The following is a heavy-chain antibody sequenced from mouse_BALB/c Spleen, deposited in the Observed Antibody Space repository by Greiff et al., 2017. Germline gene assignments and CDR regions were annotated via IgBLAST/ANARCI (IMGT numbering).Heavy chain of an antibody. V-gene: IGHV5-6-5*01. Sequence: DVKLVESGGGLVKPGGSLKLSCAASGFTFSSYAMSWVRQTPEKRLEWVASISSGGSTYYPDSVKGRFTISRDNARNILYLQMSSLRSEDTAMYYCARGLRTASAMDYWGQGTSVTVSS. CDR2: ISSGGST. CDR1: GFTFSSYA. J-gene: IGHJ4*01. D-gene: IGHD1-2*01. CDR3: ARGLRTASAMDY.